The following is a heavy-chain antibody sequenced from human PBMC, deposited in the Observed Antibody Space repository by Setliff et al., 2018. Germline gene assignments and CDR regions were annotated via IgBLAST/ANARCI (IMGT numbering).Heavy chain of an antibody. CDR3: ASLNYGSGDCDAFDI. CDR2: INPNSGDT. D-gene: IGHD3-10*01. Sequence: ASVKVSCKASGYTFGAHYIHWVRQAPGQGFEWMGWINPNSGDTNYAQNFQGRVTMTRDTSINTVYMDLSGLTSDDTAVYYCASLNYGSGDCDAFDIWGQGTMVTVSS. J-gene: IGHJ3*02. CDR1: GYTFGAHY. V-gene: IGHV1-2*02.